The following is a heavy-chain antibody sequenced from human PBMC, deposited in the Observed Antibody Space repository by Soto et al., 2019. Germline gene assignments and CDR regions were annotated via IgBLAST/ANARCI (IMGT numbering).Heavy chain of an antibody. CDR3: AKDIAGEYCSGGSCYSSAFDI. CDR1: GFTFDDYA. V-gene: IGHV3-9*01. Sequence: AGGSLRLSCAASGFTFDDYAMHWVRQAPGKGLEWVSGISWNSGSIGYADSVKGRFTISRDNAKNSLYLQMNSLRAEDTALYYCAKDIAGEYCSGGSCYSSAFDIWGQGTMVTVSS. D-gene: IGHD2-15*01. J-gene: IGHJ3*02. CDR2: ISWNSGSI.